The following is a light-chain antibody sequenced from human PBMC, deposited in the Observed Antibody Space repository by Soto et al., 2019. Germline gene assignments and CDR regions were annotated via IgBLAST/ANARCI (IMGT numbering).Light chain of an antibody. CDR2: GAS. CDR3: QQYGSSPSWT. V-gene: IGKV3-20*01. J-gene: IGKJ1*01. CDR1: QRVSSGY. Sequence: EIVLTQSPGTLSLSPGERATLSCRASQRVSSGYVAWYQQKPGQAPRLLIYGASSRATGIPDRFSGSGSGTDFTLTISRLEPEDFAVYYCQQYGSSPSWTFGQGTKVDI.